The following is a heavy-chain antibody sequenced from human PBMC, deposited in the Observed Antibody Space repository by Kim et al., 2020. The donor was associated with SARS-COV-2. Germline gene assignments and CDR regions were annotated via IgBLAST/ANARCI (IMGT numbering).Heavy chain of an antibody. D-gene: IGHD3-22*01. CDR1: GGSFSGYY. V-gene: IGHV4-34*01. CDR2: INHSGST. CDR3: ARDDRYYYDSSGYPPYYVDY. Sequence: SETLSLTCAVYGGSFSGYYWSWIRQPPGKGLEWIGEINHSGSTNYNPSLKSRVTISVDTSKNQFYLKLSSVTAADTAVYYCARDDRYYYDSSGYPPYYVDYWGQGTLVTVSS. J-gene: IGHJ4*02.